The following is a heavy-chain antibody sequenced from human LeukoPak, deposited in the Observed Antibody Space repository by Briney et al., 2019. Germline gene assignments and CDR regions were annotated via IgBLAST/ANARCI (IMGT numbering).Heavy chain of an antibody. V-gene: IGHV4-59*01. CDR1: GGSLSSYY. CDR3: ARGPLYGSGSQFDY. CDR2: IYYSGTT. D-gene: IGHD3-10*01. J-gene: IGHJ4*02. Sequence: SETLSLTCTVSGGSLSSYYWSWIRQPPGKGLEWIGYIYYSGTTNYNPSLKSRVTISVDTSTNLFSLKLSSMTAADTAVYYCARGPLYGSGSQFDYWGQGTLVTVSS.